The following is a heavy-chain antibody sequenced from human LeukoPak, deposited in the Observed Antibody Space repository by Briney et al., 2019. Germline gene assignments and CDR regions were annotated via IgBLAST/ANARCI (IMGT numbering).Heavy chain of an antibody. CDR3: ANTAGYYYDSSGRYFDY. Sequence: GGSLRLSCAASGFTFSDYAMSWVRQAPGKGLEWVSGISASGGGTYYADSVKGRFTISRDNSKNALYLQMNSLRAEDTALYYCANTAGYYYDSSGRYFDYWGQGTLVTVSS. J-gene: IGHJ4*02. D-gene: IGHD3-22*01. CDR1: GFTFSDYA. V-gene: IGHV3-23*01. CDR2: ISASGGGT.